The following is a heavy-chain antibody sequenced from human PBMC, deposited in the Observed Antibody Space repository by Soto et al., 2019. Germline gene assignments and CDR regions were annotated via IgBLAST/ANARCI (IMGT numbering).Heavy chain of an antibody. CDR2: IYYSGST. D-gene: IGHD2-15*01. CDR3: AADKGYCSGGSCQIDY. J-gene: IGHJ4*02. CDR1: GGSISSSSYY. V-gene: IGHV4-39*01. Sequence: SETLSLTCTVSGGSISSSSYYWGWIRQPPGKGLEWIGSIYYSGSTYYNPSLKSRVTISVDTSKNQFSLKLSSVTAADTAVYYCAADKGYCSGGSCQIDYWGQGTLVTVSS.